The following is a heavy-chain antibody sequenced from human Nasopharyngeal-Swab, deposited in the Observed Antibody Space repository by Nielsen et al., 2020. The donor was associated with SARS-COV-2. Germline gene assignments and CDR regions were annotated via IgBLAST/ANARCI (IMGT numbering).Heavy chain of an antibody. CDR2: FDPEDGET. Sequence: GSVKVSCKVSGYTLTELSMHWVRQAPGKGLEWMGGFDPEDGETIYAQKFQGRVTMTEDTSTDTAYMELSSLRSEDTAVYYCATVYSAVYSSGWYFYWGQGTLVTVSS. CDR1: GYTLTELS. D-gene: IGHD6-19*01. J-gene: IGHJ4*02. CDR3: ATVYSAVYSSGWYFY. V-gene: IGHV1-24*01.